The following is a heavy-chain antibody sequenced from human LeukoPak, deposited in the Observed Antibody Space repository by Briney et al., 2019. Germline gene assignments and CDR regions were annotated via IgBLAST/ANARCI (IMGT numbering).Heavy chain of an antibody. J-gene: IGHJ4*02. CDR1: GGSISSSSYY. D-gene: IGHD4-17*01. V-gene: IGHV4-39*07. CDR2: IYYSGST. Sequence: SETLSLTCTVSGGSISSSSYYWGWIRQPPGKGLEWIGSIYYSGSTYYNPSLKSRVTMSVDTSKNQFSLKLSSVTAADTAVYYCARVSVTTVDYWGQGTLVTVSS. CDR3: ARVSVTTVDY.